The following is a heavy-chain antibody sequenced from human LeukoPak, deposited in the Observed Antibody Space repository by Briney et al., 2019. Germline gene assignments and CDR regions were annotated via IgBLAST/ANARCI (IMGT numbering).Heavy chain of an antibody. CDR2: ISGSSNYI. CDR1: GFTFSTYS. CDR3: ARGLVVAGFDP. V-gene: IGHV3-21*01. Sequence: PGGSLRLSCAASGFTFSTYSMDWVRQAPGKGLEWVSSISGSSNYIYYADSVKGRFTISRDNAKNTLYLQMNSLKAEDTAVYYCARGLVVAGFDPWGQGTLVTVSS. D-gene: IGHD2-2*01. J-gene: IGHJ5*02.